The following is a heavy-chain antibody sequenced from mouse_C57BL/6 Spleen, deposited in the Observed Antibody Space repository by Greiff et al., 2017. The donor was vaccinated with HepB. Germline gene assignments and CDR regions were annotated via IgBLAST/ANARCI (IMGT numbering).Heavy chain of an antibody. CDR3: AKIYYDYDGDY. Sequence: EVQLQQSGPELVKPGASVKMSCKASGYTFTDYNMHWVKQSHGKSLEWIGYINPNNGGTSYNQKFKGKATLTVNMSSSTAYMELRSLTSEDSAVYYCAKIYYDYDGDYWGQGTTLTVSS. CDR2: INPNNGGT. D-gene: IGHD2-4*01. J-gene: IGHJ2*01. V-gene: IGHV1-22*01. CDR1: GYTFTDYN.